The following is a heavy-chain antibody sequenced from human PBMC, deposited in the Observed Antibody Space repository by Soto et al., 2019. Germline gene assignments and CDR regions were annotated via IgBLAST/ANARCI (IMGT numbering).Heavy chain of an antibody. Sequence: SETLSLTCTASGGSISSYYWSWIRQPPGKGLEWIGYIYYSGSTNYNPSLKSRVTISVDTSKNQFSLKLSSVTAADTAVYYCARERGGDCSGGSCYDGMDVWGQGTTVTVSS. CDR2: IYYSGST. CDR3: ARERGGDCSGGSCYDGMDV. CDR1: GGSISSYY. D-gene: IGHD2-15*01. V-gene: IGHV4-59*01. J-gene: IGHJ6*02.